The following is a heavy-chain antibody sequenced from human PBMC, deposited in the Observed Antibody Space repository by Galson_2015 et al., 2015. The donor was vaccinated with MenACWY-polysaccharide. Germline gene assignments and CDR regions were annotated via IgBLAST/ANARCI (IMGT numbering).Heavy chain of an antibody. D-gene: IGHD3-3*01. Sequence: SLRLSCAASGFTFSSYWMHWVRQAPGKGLVWVSRINSDGSSTSYADSVKGRFTISRDNAKNTLYLQMNSLRAEDTAVYYCAKMLHDFWSGPDYYYYGMDVWGQGTTVTVSS. V-gene: IGHV3-74*01. CDR3: AKMLHDFWSGPDYYYYGMDV. CDR2: INSDGSST. CDR1: GFTFSSYW. J-gene: IGHJ6*02.